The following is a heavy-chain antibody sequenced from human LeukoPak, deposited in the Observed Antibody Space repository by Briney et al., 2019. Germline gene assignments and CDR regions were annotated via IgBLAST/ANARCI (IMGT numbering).Heavy chain of an antibody. Sequence: GESLKISLKCSGYSFTSYWIGWVRQMPGKGLEWMGSIYPGYSDTRYSPSFQCHVTISAHKSVSAAYLQWSRLQASDTAMYYCARVAKDIVVVVAAKFDSWGQGTLVAVSS. CDR3: ARVAKDIVVVVAAKFDS. CDR2: IYPGYSDT. J-gene: IGHJ4*02. CDR1: GYSFTSYW. V-gene: IGHV5-51*01. D-gene: IGHD2-15*01.